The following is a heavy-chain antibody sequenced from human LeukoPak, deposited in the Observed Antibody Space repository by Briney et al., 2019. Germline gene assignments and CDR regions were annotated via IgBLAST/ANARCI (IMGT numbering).Heavy chain of an antibody. V-gene: IGHV1-8*01. CDR2: MNPNSGNT. J-gene: IGHJ6*03. CDR3: ARGREYSSLAWYYYYYMDV. Sequence: ASVQFSCKASGYTFTSYDINWVRPATGQGLEWMGWMNPNSGNTGYAQKFQGRVTMTRNTSISTAYMELSSLRSEDTAVYYCARGREYSSLAWYYYYYMDVWGKGTTVTVSS. D-gene: IGHD6-6*01. CDR1: GYTFTSYD.